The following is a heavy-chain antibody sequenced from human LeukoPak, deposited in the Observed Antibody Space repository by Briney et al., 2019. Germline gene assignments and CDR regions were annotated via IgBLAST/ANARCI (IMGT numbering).Heavy chain of an antibody. D-gene: IGHD6-13*01. Sequence: ASVKVSCKASGYTFTSYDINWVRQATGQGLEWMGWMNPNSGNTGYAQKFQGRVTITRNTSISTAYMELSSLRSEDTAVYYCAKVLTRYSSSLDYWGQETLVTVSS. CDR2: MNPNSGNT. V-gene: IGHV1-8*03. CDR1: GYTFTSYD. CDR3: AKVLTRYSSSLDY. J-gene: IGHJ4*02.